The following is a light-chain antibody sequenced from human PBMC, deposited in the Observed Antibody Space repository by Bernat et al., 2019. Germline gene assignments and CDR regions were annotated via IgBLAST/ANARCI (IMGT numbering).Light chain of an antibody. J-gene: IGKJ2*01. CDR3: PQSYSTPRT. CDR1: QGIRSS. CDR2: SSS. Sequence: DIQLTQCRSFLSSSVGDRVTFTCRASQGIRSSLAWYQQKPGKAPELLAYSSSFLQSGVPARFGGSGSGTDFTLTISSLQPEDFATYYCPQSYSTPRTFGQGNKLEIK. V-gene: IGKV1-39*01.